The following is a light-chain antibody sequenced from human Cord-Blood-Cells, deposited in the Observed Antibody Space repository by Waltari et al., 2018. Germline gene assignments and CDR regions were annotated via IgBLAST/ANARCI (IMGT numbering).Light chain of an antibody. Sequence: EIVMTQPPATLSVSPGARATLSCRASPGVSSNLAWYQQKPGQAPRLLIYGASTSATGIPARFSGSGSGTEFTLTISSLQSEDFAVYYCQQYNNWPFTFGPGTKVDIK. CDR2: GAS. CDR1: PGVSSN. CDR3: QQYNNWPFT. J-gene: IGKJ3*01. V-gene: IGKV3-15*01.